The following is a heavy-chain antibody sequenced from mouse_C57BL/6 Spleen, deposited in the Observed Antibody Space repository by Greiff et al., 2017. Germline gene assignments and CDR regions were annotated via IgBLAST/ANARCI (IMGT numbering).Heavy chain of an antibody. CDR3: ARGRGNSAWFAY. Sequence: VQLQQPGAELVMPGASVKLSCKASGYTFTSYWMHWVKQRPGQGLEWIGEIDPSDSYTNYNQKFKGKSTLTVDKSSSTAYMQLSSLTSEDSAVYYCARGRGNSAWFAYWGQGTLVTVSA. CDR1: GYTFTSYW. J-gene: IGHJ3*01. CDR2: IDPSDSYT. V-gene: IGHV1-69*01. D-gene: IGHD2-1*01.